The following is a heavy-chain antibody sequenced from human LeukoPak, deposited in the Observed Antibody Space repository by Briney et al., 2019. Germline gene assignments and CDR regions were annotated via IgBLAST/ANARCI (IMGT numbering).Heavy chain of an antibody. D-gene: IGHD5-12*01. Sequence: GGSLRLSCAASGFTFSSYSMNWVRQAPGKGLEWVSSISSTSIYIYYADSVKGRFTISRDNAKNSLYLQMNSLRAEDTAVYYCARDADSGYDWGSWFDPWGQGTLVTVSS. CDR1: GFTFSSYS. V-gene: IGHV3-21*01. CDR3: ARDADSGYDWGSWFDP. J-gene: IGHJ5*02. CDR2: ISSTSIYI.